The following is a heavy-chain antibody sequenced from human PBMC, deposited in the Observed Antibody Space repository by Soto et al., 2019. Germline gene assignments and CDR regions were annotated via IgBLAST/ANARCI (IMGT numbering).Heavy chain of an antibody. CDR2: IYYSGST. CDR3: ARVPFKIVTVVIYYYGLDV. Sequence: SETLSLTCAVSGGSISSGDYYWSWFRQPPGKGLEWIGYIYYSGSTYYNPSLKSRVTISVDTSKNQFSLRLSSVTAADTAVYYCARVPFKIVTVVIYYYGLDVWVQGTTVT. D-gene: IGHD3-3*01. V-gene: IGHV4-30-4*01. CDR1: GGSISSGDYY. J-gene: IGHJ6*02.